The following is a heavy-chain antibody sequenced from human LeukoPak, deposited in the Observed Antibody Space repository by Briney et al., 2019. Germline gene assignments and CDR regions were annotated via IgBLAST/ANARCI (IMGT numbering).Heavy chain of an antibody. CDR3: ARDRGEWGEPQGSAFDI. Sequence: RPSETLSLTCIVSGDSVTNHYWSLIRQPPGKGLEWIGYIYYSGSINYNPSLKSRVTISVDTSRNQFSMKLNSVTAADTAVYYCARDRGEWGEPQGSAFDIWGQGTMVTVSS. J-gene: IGHJ3*02. D-gene: IGHD3-16*01. V-gene: IGHV4-59*02. CDR2: IYYSGSI. CDR1: GDSVTNHY.